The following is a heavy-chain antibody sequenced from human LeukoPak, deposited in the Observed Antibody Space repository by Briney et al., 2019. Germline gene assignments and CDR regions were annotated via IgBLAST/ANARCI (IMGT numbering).Heavy chain of an antibody. CDR1: EFTFSHHW. Sequence: GWSLRLSCAASEFTFSHHWMTWVRQAPGKGLELVANIKQDGSETYYVDSVKGRFTISRDNAKNSLDMQMNSLRVEDTAVYYCARGPILRHFDYYMDVWGKGTTVTVSS. J-gene: IGHJ6*03. V-gene: IGHV3-7*01. CDR3: ARGPILRHFDYYMDV. D-gene: IGHD3-9*01. CDR2: IKQDGSET.